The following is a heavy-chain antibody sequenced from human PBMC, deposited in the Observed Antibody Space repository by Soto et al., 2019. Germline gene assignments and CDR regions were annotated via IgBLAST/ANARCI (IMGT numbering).Heavy chain of an antibody. CDR3: ARGASYYDFWSGYHEYNWFDP. CDR2: IYYSGST. D-gene: IGHD3-3*01. V-gene: IGHV4-59*01. Sequence: QEQLQESGPGLVKPSETLSLTCTVSGGSISSYYWSWIRQPPGKGLEWIGYIYYSGSTNYNPSLQSRVPISVDTSKNQFSLKLSSVTAADTAVYYCARGASYYDFWSGYHEYNWFDPWGQGTLVTVSS. CDR1: GGSISSYY. J-gene: IGHJ5*02.